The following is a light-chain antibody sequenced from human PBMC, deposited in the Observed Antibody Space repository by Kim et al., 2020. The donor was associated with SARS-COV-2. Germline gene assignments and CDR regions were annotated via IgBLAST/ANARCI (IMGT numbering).Light chain of an antibody. V-gene: IGLV1-47*01. CDR2: RHD. J-gene: IGLJ1*01. Sequence: QSVLTQPPSISGTPGQTVTISCSGSNSNVGNSYVYWYQQLPGAAPKLVIFRHDQRSSGVPDRFSGSKSGTSASLAITGLRSEDEGDYYCAAWDVGRTGYVFGTGTKVTVL. CDR3: AAWDVGRTGYV. CDR1: NSNVGNSY.